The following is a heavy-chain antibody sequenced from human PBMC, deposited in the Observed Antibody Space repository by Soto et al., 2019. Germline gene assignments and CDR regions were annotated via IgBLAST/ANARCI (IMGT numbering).Heavy chain of an antibody. J-gene: IGHJ3*02. CDR1: GYTFTGYG. Sequence: ASVKVSCKASGYTFTGYGISWVRQAPGQGLEWMGWISAYNGNTNYAQKLQGRVTMTTDTSTSTAYVELRSLRSDDTAVYYCARDEPTYYDYVWWSYRDGDAFYIWGKGTMVTVSS. CDR3: ARDEPTYYDYVWWSYRDGDAFYI. CDR2: ISAYNGNT. V-gene: IGHV1-18*01. D-gene: IGHD3-16*02.